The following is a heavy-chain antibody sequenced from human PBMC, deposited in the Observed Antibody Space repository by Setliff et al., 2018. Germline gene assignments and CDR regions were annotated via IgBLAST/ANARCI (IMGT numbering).Heavy chain of an antibody. Sequence: GASVKVSCKASGGSFSNYPITWVRQAPGQGLEWMGRIIPTSGTTNYAQTLQGRVTFSADAFTATAYMEVTSLRSEDTAVYYCATVNRGGYHSIYWYFAPWGRGTLVTVSS. CDR3: ATVNRGGYHSIYWYFAP. V-gene: IGHV1-69*13. J-gene: IGHJ2*01. D-gene: IGHD1-26*01. CDR1: GGSFSNYP. CDR2: IIPTSGTT.